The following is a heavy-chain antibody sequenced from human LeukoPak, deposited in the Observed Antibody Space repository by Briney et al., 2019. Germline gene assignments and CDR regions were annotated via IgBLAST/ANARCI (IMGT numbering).Heavy chain of an antibody. V-gene: IGHV5-51*01. CDR2: IYPGEWDT. J-gene: IGHJ3*02. CDR3: ASPYCSSTSCAGVHVGAFDI. D-gene: IGHD2-2*01. CDR1: GYSFTSYW. Sequence: GEALQISCKGSGYSFTSYWIGWVRQMPGKGRGWRGIIYPGEWDTRYSPSFQGQVTISADKSISTAYLQWSSLKASDPAMYYCASPYCSSTSCAGVHVGAFDIWGQGTMVTVS.